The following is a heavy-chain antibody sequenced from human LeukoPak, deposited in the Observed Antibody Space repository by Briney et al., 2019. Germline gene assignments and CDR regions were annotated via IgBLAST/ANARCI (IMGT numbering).Heavy chain of an antibody. Sequence: ASVTVSCKASGYTFTSYGISWVRQAPGQGLEWMGWISAYNGNTNYAQKLQGRVTMTTDTSTSTAYMELRSLRSDDTAVYYCASTSYAGKFDYWGQGTLVTVSS. V-gene: IGHV1-18*01. CDR1: GYTFTSYG. CDR2: ISAYNGNT. CDR3: ASTSYAGKFDY. J-gene: IGHJ4*02. D-gene: IGHD2-2*01.